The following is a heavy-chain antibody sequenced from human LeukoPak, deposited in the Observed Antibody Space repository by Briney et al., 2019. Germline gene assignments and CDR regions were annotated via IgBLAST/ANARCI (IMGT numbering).Heavy chain of an antibody. Sequence: GGSLRLSCAASGFTVSSNYMSWVRQAPGKGLEWVSVIYSGGSTYFADSVKGRFNISRDNSKNTLYLQMNSLRAEDTAVYYCARTVTTRYYYYYYMDVWGKGTTVTVSS. D-gene: IGHD4-11*01. CDR2: IYSGGST. V-gene: IGHV3-66*02. CDR3: ARTVTTRYYYYYYMDV. CDR1: GFTVSSNY. J-gene: IGHJ6*03.